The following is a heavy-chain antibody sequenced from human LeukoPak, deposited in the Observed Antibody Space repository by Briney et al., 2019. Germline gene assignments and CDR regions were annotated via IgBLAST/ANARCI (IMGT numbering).Heavy chain of an antibody. CDR2: IYYSGNT. CDR3: ARGSLVGYYYYYMDV. D-gene: IGHD3-3*01. Sequence: SETLSLTCTASGDSISTSNSYWGWIRQPPGKGLEWIGSIYYSGNTYYNASLKSRVTISVDTSKNQFSLKLSSVTAADTAVYYCARGSLVGYYYYYMDVWGKGTTVTISS. CDR1: GDSISTSNSY. V-gene: IGHV4-39*07. J-gene: IGHJ6*03.